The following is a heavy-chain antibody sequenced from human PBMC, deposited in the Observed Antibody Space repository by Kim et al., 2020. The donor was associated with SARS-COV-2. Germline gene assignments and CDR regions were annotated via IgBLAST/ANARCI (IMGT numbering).Heavy chain of an antibody. J-gene: IGHJ5*02. V-gene: IGHV3-9*01. Sequence: DSVKGRFTIARDNAKNSLYLQMNSLRDEDTALYYCAKDSSGYYPRGWFDPWGQGTLVTVSS. D-gene: IGHD3-22*01. CDR3: AKDSSGYYPRGWFDP.